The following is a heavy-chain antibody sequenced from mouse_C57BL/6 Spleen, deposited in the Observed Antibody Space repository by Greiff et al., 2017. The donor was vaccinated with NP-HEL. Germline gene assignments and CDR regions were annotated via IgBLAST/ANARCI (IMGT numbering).Heavy chain of an antibody. Sequence: EVQLQQSGPELVKPGASVKISCKASGYTFTDYYMNWVKQSHGKSLEWIGNINPSNGGTNYNEKFKSKATLTVDKSSSTAYMQLSSLTSEDSAVYYCARGGLGFDVWGTGTTVTVSS. D-gene: IGHD3-1*01. CDR1: GYTFTDYY. V-gene: IGHV1-26*01. J-gene: IGHJ1*03. CDR3: ARGGLGFDV. CDR2: INPSNGGT.